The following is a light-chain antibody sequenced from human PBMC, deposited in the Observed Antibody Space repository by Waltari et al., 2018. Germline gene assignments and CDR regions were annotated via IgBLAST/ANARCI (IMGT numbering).Light chain of an antibody. CDR1: PSDIGGYKF. Sequence: QSALPQPPSASGSPGQSVTISCTGPPSDIGGYKFVSWFQQHPGKAPKLVIYDVSERPSGVPDRFSGSKSGSTATLTVSGLQAEDEADYYCSSYGGKNNLIFGGGTTLTVL. CDR2: DVS. CDR3: SSYGGKNNLI. J-gene: IGLJ2*01. V-gene: IGLV2-8*01.